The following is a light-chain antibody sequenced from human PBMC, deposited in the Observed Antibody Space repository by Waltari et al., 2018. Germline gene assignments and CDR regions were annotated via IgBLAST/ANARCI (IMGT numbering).Light chain of an antibody. Sequence: QSALTQPASVFGSPGQSITIPCPGTSSDVGSYNLLSWYQQHPGKAPKLMIYEVSKRPSGVSNRFSGSKSGNTASLTISGLQAEDEADYYCCSYAGSSTFVVFGGGTKLTVL. CDR1: SSDVGSYNL. J-gene: IGLJ2*01. CDR2: EVS. V-gene: IGLV2-23*02. CDR3: CSYAGSSTFVV.